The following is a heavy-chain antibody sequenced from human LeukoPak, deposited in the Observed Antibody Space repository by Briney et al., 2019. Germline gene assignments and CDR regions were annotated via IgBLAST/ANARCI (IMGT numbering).Heavy chain of an antibody. V-gene: IGHV3-48*03. CDR1: GFTFSSYE. CDR2: ISSSGSTI. CDR3: ARDTITMVRGARSFGY. J-gene: IGHJ4*02. D-gene: IGHD3-10*01. Sequence: GGSLRLSCAASGFTFSSYEMNWVRQAPGKGLEWVSYISSSGSTIYYADSVKGRFTISRDNAKNSLHLQLNSLRAEDTAVYYCARDTITMVRGARSFGYWGQGTLVTVSS.